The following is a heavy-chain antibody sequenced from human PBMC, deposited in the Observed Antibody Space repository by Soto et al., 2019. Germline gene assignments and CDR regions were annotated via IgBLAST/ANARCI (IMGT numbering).Heavy chain of an antibody. CDR1: SSSINSFY. Sequence: SETLSLTCSVSSSSINSFYWTWIRQPPGKGLECIGYIDYSGNTNYSPSLKSRVTISLDTSKKQISLRLSSVTAADTAVYYCARGLRETTYDYVWGSYRYSAYFDSWGQGTLVTVSS. CDR2: IDYSGNT. CDR3: ARGLRETTYDYVWGSYRYSAYFDS. J-gene: IGHJ4*02. D-gene: IGHD3-16*02. V-gene: IGHV4-59*01.